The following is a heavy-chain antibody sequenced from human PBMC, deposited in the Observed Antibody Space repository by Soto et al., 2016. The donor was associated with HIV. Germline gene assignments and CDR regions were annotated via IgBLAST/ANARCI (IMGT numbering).Heavy chain of an antibody. J-gene: IGHJ4*02. CDR3: AKWAYCSGGTCSEASPLDY. CDR2: ISAGGGST. Sequence: EVHLLESGRGLVQSGGSLRLSCAVSGLTFSNYAMSWVRQAPGKGLEWVSGISAGGGSTYYADNFKNTLYLQMNSLRAEDTAVYYCAKWAYCSGGTCSEASPLDYWGQGTLVTVSS. CDR1: GLTFSNYA. V-gene: IGHV3-23*01. D-gene: IGHD2-15*01.